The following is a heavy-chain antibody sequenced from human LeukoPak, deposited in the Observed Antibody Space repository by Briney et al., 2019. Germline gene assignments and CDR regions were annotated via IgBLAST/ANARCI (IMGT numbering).Heavy chain of an antibody. V-gene: IGHV3-66*01. CDR1: GFTVSSNY. Sequence: GGSLRLSCAASGFTVSSNYMSWVRQAPGKGLEWVSVIYSGGSTYYADSVKGRFTISRDNSKNTLYLQMNSLRAEDTAVYYCARVRDSSGYSFSGFDYWGQGTLVTVSS. CDR3: ARVRDSSGYSFSGFDY. J-gene: IGHJ4*02. CDR2: IYSGGST. D-gene: IGHD3-22*01.